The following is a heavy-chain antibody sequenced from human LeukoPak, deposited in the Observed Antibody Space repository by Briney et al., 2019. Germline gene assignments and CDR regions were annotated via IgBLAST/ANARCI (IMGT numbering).Heavy chain of an antibody. D-gene: IGHD2-21*02. CDR1: GFTFSTYG. Sequence: GGSLRLSCAASGFTFSTYGMSWVRQAPGKGLEWVSVISGSGGSTYYADSVKGRFTISRDNAKNSLYPQRNSVRAEDTAVYYCARQGLEYCGGDCSKRTNWFDPWGQGTLVTVSS. CDR2: ISGSGGST. J-gene: IGHJ5*02. V-gene: IGHV3-23*01. CDR3: ARQGLEYCGGDCSKRTNWFDP.